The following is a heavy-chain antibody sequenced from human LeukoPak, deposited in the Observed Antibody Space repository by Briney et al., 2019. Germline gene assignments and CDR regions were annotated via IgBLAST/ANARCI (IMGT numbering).Heavy chain of an antibody. V-gene: IGHV3-23*01. D-gene: IGHD5-24*01. J-gene: IGHJ4*02. CDR3: AKGGLRGYNAVFDY. CDR2: ISAGDGSS. Sequence: GGSLRLSCVASGFTVAGNAMSWVRHPPRKGREVVSGISAGDGSSHYADSVKGRFTISTDNSKNTLHLQMNSLRAEHTAIYYCAKGGLRGYNAVFDYWGQGTLVTVSS. CDR1: GFTVAGNA.